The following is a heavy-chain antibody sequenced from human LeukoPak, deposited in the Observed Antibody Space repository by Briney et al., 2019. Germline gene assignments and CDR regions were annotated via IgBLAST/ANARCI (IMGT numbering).Heavy chain of an antibody. J-gene: IGHJ4*02. CDR2: MSYDGFNK. V-gene: IGHV3-30*18. CDR1: GFTFSSYA. D-gene: IGHD5-18*01. CDR3: AKMKGYSYGYYFDY. Sequence: PGGSLRLSCAASGFTFSSYAMHWVRQSLGKGLEWVAVMSYDGFNKYYADSVKGRFTISRDNSKNTLYLQMNSLRAEDTAVYYCAKMKGYSYGYYFDYWGQGTLVTVSS.